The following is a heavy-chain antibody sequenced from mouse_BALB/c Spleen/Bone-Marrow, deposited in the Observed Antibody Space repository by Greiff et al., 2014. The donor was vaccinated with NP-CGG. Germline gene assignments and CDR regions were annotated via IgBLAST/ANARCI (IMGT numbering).Heavy chain of an antibody. Sequence: EVQLEESGGGLVKPGGSLKLSCAASGFTFSSYTMSWVRQTPEKRLEWVATISSGGGNTYYPDSVKGRFTISRDNAKNNLYLQMSSLRSEDTALYYCARYPSYYYDYAMDYWGQGTSVTVSS. D-gene: IGHD1-1*01. CDR1: GFTFSSYT. CDR3: ARYPSYYYDYAMDY. J-gene: IGHJ4*01. V-gene: IGHV5-9*03. CDR2: ISSGGGNT.